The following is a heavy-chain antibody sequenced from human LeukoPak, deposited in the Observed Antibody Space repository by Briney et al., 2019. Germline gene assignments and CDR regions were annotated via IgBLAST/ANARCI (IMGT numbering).Heavy chain of an antibody. CDR3: ARGCEILNGYSLGYFDP. D-gene: IGHD3-9*01. CDR2: INHSGST. J-gene: IGHJ4*02. CDR1: GGSFSGYY. Sequence: PAETLSLTCAVYGGSFSGYYWSWIRQPPGKGLEGIGEINHSGSTNYNPSLKSRVTISVDTSKNQFSLKLSSVTAADTAVYYCARGCEILNGYSLGYFDPWGQGTLVTVSS. V-gene: IGHV4-34*01.